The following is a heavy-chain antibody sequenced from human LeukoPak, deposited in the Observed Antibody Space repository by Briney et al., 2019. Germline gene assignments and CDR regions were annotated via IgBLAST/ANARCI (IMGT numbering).Heavy chain of an antibody. CDR1: GFTFSDYY. V-gene: IGHV3-11*01. Sequence: GGSLRLSCAASGFTFSDYYMNWIRQAPGKGLEWVSYISSSGSTIYYADSMKGRFTISRDNAKNSLYLQMNSLRAEDTAVYYCARRAGAYSHPYDYWGQGTLVTVSS. J-gene: IGHJ4*02. CDR3: ARRAGAYSHPYDY. D-gene: IGHD4/OR15-4a*01. CDR2: ISSSGSTI.